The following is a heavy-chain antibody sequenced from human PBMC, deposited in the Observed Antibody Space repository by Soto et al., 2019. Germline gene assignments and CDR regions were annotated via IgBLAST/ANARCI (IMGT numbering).Heavy chain of an antibody. CDR1: GFTFGSHW. CDR3: ARRGLVVAGRTMDV. V-gene: IGHV3-7*01. CDR2: IYPDGSQQ. D-gene: IGHD2-21*01. Sequence: GGSLRLSCAASGFTFGSHWMTWIRQLPGKGLEWVANIYPDGSQQFYVESVKGRFTMSRDNAKNSLYLRMNSLRADDTGVYYCARRGLVVAGRTMDVWGKGTTVTVSS. J-gene: IGHJ6*03.